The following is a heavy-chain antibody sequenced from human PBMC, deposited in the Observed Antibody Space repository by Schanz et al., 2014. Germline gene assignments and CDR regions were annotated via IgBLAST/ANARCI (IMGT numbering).Heavy chain of an antibody. CDR2: SNPSSGTT. J-gene: IGHJ4*02. CDR1: GYTFTSYD. D-gene: IGHD2-2*01. V-gene: IGHV1-46*03. Sequence: QVQLVQSGAEVKKPGASVKVSCKASGYTFTSYDINWVRQATGQGLEWMGKSNPSSGTTRIAQNFQGRLTVTRDTSTSTVNMELSSLRSEDAAVYYCARGGFFDSTSFDSWGQGTLVTVSS. CDR3: ARGGFFDSTSFDS.